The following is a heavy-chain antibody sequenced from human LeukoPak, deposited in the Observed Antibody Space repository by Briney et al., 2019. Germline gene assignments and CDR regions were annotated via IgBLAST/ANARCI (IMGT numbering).Heavy chain of an antibody. Sequence: PGGSLRLSCAASKFTFSSYSMNWVRQAPGKGLEWVSSISSSSTYIYYADSVKGRFTISRDNAKNSLYLQMNSLRAEDTAVYYCARAGYSSSWYDYWGQGTLVTVSS. V-gene: IGHV3-21*01. CDR3: ARAGYSSSWYDY. D-gene: IGHD6-13*01. CDR1: KFTFSSYS. J-gene: IGHJ4*02. CDR2: ISSSSTYI.